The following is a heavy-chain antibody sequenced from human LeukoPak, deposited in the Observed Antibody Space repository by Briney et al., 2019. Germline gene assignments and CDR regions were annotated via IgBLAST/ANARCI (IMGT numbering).Heavy chain of an antibody. CDR1: GYTFTSYG. CDR2: ISAYNGNT. J-gene: IGHJ4*02. CDR3: ARDRLRYFDWLLGVPDY. Sequence: ASVKVSCKASGYTFTSYGISWVRQAPGQGLEWMGWISAYNGNTNYAQKLQGRVTMTTDTSTSTAYMELRSLRSDDTAVYYCARDRLRYFDWLLGVPDYWGQGTLVTVSS. D-gene: IGHD3-9*01. V-gene: IGHV1-18*01.